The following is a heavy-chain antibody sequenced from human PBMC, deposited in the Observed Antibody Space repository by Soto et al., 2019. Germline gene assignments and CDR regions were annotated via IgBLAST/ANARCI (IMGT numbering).Heavy chain of an antibody. V-gene: IGHV1-69*12. D-gene: IGHD2-21*01. J-gene: IGHJ2*01. CDR3: ERGHGHIVVMPARDWYFDL. CDR2: IIASFGTA. CDR1: GGTFSSYA. Sequence: QVQLVQSGAEVKKPGSSVKVSCTASGGTFSSYASSWVRQAPGQGLEWMGGIIASFGTANYAQKFQGRGAITADESTSTGYMEMSSLRSENTAVYYCERGHGHIVVMPARDWYFDLWGRGTLVTVSS.